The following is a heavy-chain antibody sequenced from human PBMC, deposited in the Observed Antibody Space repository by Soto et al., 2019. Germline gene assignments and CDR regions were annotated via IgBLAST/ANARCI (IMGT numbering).Heavy chain of an antibody. D-gene: IGHD1-1*01. CDR2: ISGNGENT. CDR3: AKPGGTPTTNFNF. Sequence: EVQLLESGGDLVQPGGSLRLTCRTSGFMFEHYAMSGVRQAPGKGLEWVSTISGNGENTHYAGSVRGRFTISRDNSKTTVYLQRNSLGVEDTDVYYCAKPGGTPTTNFNFWGLGTMVTVAS. V-gene: IGHV3-23*01. CDR1: GFMFEHYA. J-gene: IGHJ4*02.